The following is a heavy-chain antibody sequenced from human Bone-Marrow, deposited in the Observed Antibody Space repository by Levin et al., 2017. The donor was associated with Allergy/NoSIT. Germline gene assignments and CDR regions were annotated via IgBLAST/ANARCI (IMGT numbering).Heavy chain of an antibody. CDR3: ARREYRGSGSFLGLDS. J-gene: IGHJ5*01. CDR1: GYRFTSYW. Sequence: GESLKISCKGSGYRFTSYWIGWVRQKPGKGLEWMGIIYPDDSDTRYSPSFQGQVTISADKSISTAYLQWSSLKASDSAMYYCARREYRGSGSFLGLDSWGQGTLVTVSS. CDR2: IYPDDSDT. V-gene: IGHV5-51*01. D-gene: IGHD3-10*01.